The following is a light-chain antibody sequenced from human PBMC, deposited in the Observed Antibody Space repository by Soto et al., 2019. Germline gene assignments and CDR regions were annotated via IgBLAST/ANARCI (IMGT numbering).Light chain of an antibody. CDR3: QQYHDTGT. CDR2: RTS. Sequence: EIVLTQSPGTLSLSPGERATLSCRASQSISSTFLAWYQQKPGQAPRLLISRTSSRATGIPDRFSGSGSGTDFTLTIHRLEPEDFAVYYCQQYHDTGTFGQGTEVEVK. CDR1: QSISSTF. J-gene: IGKJ1*01. V-gene: IGKV3-20*01.